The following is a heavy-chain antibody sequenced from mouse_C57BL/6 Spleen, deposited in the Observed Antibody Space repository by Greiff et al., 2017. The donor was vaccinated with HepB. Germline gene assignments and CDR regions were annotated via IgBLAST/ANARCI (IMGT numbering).Heavy chain of an antibody. J-gene: IGHJ4*01. CDR1: GFNIKDDY. CDR3: TTLGYYYYGSSYGYAVVY. D-gene: IGHD1-1*01. V-gene: IGHV14-4*01. CDR2: IDPENGDT. Sequence: EVQLQQSGAELVRPGASVKLSCTASGFNIKDDYMHWVKQRPEQGLEWIGWIDPENGDTEYASKFQGKATITADTSSNTAYLQLSSLTSEDTAVYYCTTLGYYYYGSSYGYAVVYWGQGTSAIISS.